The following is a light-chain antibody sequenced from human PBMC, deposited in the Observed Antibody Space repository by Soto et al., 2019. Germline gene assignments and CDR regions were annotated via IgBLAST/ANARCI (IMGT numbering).Light chain of an antibody. CDR1: QSVSSN. J-gene: IGKJ1*01. CDR3: QQYNNWPPWT. V-gene: IGKV3-15*01. Sequence: EIVMTQSPATLSVSPGERATLSCRASQSVSSNLAWYQQKPGQAPRRLIYGASTRATGIPARFSGSGSGTEFTLTISSLQSEDFAVYYCQQYNNWPPWTFGQGTMVEIK. CDR2: GAS.